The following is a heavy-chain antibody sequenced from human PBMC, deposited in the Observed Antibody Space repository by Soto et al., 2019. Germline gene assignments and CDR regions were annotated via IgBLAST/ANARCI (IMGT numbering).Heavy chain of an antibody. J-gene: IGHJ6*03. CDR3: ARDYPIYYYYMDV. CDR2: ISSSGSSI. V-gene: IGHV3-11*01. CDR1: GFTFSDYY. Sequence: QVQLVESGGGLVKPGGSLRLSCAASGFTFSDYYMSWIRQAPGKGLEWVSYISSSGSSIYYADSVKGRCTISRDNAKNSLYLQMNSLRAEDTAIYYCARDYPIYYYYMDVWGKGTTVTVSS.